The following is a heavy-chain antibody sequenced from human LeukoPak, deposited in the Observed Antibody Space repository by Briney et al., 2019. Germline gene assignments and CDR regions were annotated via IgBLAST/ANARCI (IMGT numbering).Heavy chain of an antibody. CDR3: ARTDILTGYSSHYGMDV. CDR2: VYSGGST. V-gene: IGHV3-66*01. CDR1: GFTVSSNY. J-gene: IGHJ6*02. Sequence: GGSLRLSCAASGFTVSSNYMSWVRQAPGKGLEWVSVVYSGGSTYYADSVKGRFTISRDNSKNTLYLQMNSLRAEDTAVYYCARTDILTGYSSHYGMDVWGQGTTVTVSS. D-gene: IGHD3-9*01.